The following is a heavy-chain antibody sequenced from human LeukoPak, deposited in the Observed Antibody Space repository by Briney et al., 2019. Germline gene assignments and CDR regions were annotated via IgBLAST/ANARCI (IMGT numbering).Heavy chain of an antibody. V-gene: IGHV5-51*01. J-gene: IGHJ4*02. CDR2: IYAGDSHT. CDR1: GYILPTYW. Sequence: GASLEIPCQASGYILPTYWIAWVRQLPGKGLEWMGLIYAGDSHTTYSPSFQGQVPLSVDKSISTAYLQWSSLKASDTAIYYCARSRNYFDYWGQGTLVTVSS. D-gene: IGHD1-14*01. CDR3: ARSRNYFDY.